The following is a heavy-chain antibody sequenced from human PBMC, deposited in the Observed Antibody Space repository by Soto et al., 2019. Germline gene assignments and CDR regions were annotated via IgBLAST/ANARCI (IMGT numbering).Heavy chain of an antibody. Sequence: QVQLQESGPGLVKPSETLSLTCTVSGGSISNYYWSWIRQPPGKGLEWIGYIYFSGSTNYNPSLKSRVTLSVDTSKNRFSLKLSSVTAADTAVYYCARRYGGAVDYWGQGTLVTVSS. CDR1: GGSISNYY. V-gene: IGHV4-59*08. CDR2: IYFSGST. D-gene: IGHD3-10*01. J-gene: IGHJ4*02. CDR3: ARRYGGAVDY.